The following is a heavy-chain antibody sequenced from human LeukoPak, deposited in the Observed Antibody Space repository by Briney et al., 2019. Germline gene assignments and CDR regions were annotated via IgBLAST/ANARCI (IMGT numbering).Heavy chain of an antibody. Sequence: GGSLRLSCAASGFTFSSYAMHWVRQAPGKGLECVAVISYDGSNKYYADSVKGRFTISRDNSKNTLYLQKNSLRAEDTAVYYCARGVVGALEDSWFDPWGQGTLVTVSS. CDR3: ARGVVGALEDSWFDP. CDR1: GFTFSSYA. D-gene: IGHD1-26*01. CDR2: ISYDGSNK. V-gene: IGHV3-30-3*01. J-gene: IGHJ5*02.